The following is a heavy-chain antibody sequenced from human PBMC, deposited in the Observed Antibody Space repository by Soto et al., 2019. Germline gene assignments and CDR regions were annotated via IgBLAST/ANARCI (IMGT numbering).Heavy chain of an antibody. V-gene: IGHV3-9*01. CDR2: INWSGEMI. CDR1: GFKFDDYA. D-gene: IGHD2-15*01. J-gene: IGHJ6*02. Sequence: EVQLVESGGAMVHPGGSLRLSCVASGFKFDDYAIHWVRQVAGKGLEWVSAINWSGEMIAYANSVKGRSTISRDNAKIYVCLQINSLRPEDAALYYCERDRIGRFYAIDVWGQGTTVTVSS. CDR3: ERDRIGRFYAIDV.